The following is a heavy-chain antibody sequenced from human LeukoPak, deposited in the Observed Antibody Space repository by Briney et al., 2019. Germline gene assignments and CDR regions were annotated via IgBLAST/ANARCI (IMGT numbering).Heavy chain of an antibody. J-gene: IGHJ4*02. V-gene: IGHV3-7*01. CDR3: ARHLYRSFYFDY. Sequence: GGSLRLSCAASGFTFSSYSMNWVRQAPGKGLEWVANIKQDGSEKYYVDSVKGRFTISRDNAKNSLYLQMNSLRAEDTAVYYCARHLYRSFYFDYWGQGTLVTVSS. CDR2: IKQDGSEK. CDR1: GFTFSSYS. D-gene: IGHD2-2*02.